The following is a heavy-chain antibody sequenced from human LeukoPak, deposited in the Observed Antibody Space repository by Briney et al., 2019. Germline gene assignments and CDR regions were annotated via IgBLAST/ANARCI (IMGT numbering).Heavy chain of an antibody. J-gene: IGHJ4*02. CDR3: ARDPPGIAASGTYY. CDR1: GYTFTSYG. CDR2: ISAYNSNT. V-gene: IGHV1-18*01. D-gene: IGHD6-13*01. Sequence: RASVTVSCKASGYTFTSYGISWVRQAPGQGLEWMGWISAYNSNTNYAQKLQGRVTMTTDTSTSTAYMELRSLRSDDTAVYYCARDPPGIAASGTYYWGQGTLVTVSS.